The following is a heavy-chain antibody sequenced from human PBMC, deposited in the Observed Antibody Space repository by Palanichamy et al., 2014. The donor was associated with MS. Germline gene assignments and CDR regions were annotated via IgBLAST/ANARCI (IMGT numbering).Heavy chain of an antibody. V-gene: IGHV2-5*02. CDR3: AHRRGSNWGDAFDI. CDR1: GFSLSTSEMG. J-gene: IGHJ3*02. Sequence: QITLKESGPTLVKPTQTLTLTCTFSGFSLSTSEMGAGWIRQPPGKALEWLALIYWDDDKRYSPSLKSRLTITKDTSKNQVVLTMTNMDPADTATYYCAHRRGSNWGDAFDIWGQGTMVTVSS. CDR2: IYWDDDK. D-gene: IGHD7-27*01.